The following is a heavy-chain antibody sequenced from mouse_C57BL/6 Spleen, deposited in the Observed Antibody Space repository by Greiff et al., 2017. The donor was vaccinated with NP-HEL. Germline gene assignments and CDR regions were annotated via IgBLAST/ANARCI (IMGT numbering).Heavy chain of an antibody. J-gene: IGHJ4*01. CDR3: ARPITTVVEGAMDY. CDR2: ISRGSSTI. D-gene: IGHD1-1*01. CDR1: GFTFSDYG. Sequence: EVMLVESGGGLVKPGGSLKLSCAASGFTFSDYGMHWVRQAPEKGLEWVAYISRGSSTIYYADTVKGRFTISRDNAKNTLFLQMTSLRSEDTAMYYCARPITTVVEGAMDYWGQGTSVTVSS. V-gene: IGHV5-17*01.